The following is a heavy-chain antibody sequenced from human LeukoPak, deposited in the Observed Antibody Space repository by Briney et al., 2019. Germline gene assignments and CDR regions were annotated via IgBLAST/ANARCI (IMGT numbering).Heavy chain of an antibody. J-gene: IGHJ4*02. D-gene: IGHD5-24*01. V-gene: IGHV1-69*01. CDR1: GGTFSSYA. Sequence: SVKVSCKASGGTFSSYAISWVRQAPEQGLEWMGGIIPIFGTANYAQKFQGRVTITADESTSTAYMELSSLRSEDTAVYYCASRRPSRDGYNFDYWGQGTLVTVSS. CDR3: ASRRPSRDGYNFDY. CDR2: IIPIFGTA.